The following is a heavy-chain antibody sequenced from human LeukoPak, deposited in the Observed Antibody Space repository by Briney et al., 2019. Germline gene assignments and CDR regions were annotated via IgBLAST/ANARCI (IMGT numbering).Heavy chain of an antibody. D-gene: IGHD1-26*01. CDR3: ARDRIKSGSYYFDY. J-gene: IGHJ4*02. CDR2: ISGRSSTI. V-gene: IGHV3-48*01. CDR1: AFTFSDYS. Sequence: GGSLRLSCAASAFTFSDYSMNWVRQAPGQGLEWVSYISGRSSTIYYADSVKGRFTISRDNAKNSMYLQMNSLRAEDTAVYYCARDRIKSGSYYFDYWGQGTLVTVSS.